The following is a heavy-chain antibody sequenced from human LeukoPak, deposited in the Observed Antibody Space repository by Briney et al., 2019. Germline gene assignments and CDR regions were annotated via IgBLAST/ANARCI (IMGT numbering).Heavy chain of an antibody. CDR2: IYKSGST. Sequence: SETLSLTCTVSGGSIGWDYWSWIRQSAGKGLEWIGRIYKSGSTNYNPSFRSRVTMSVDTSKYQFSLNVTSVTAADTAVYYCAREEYFQDSNGYSYYFRSWGQGSLVTVSS. CDR1: GGSIGWDY. CDR3: AREEYFQDSNGYSYYFRS. D-gene: IGHD3-22*01. V-gene: IGHV4-4*07. J-gene: IGHJ4*02.